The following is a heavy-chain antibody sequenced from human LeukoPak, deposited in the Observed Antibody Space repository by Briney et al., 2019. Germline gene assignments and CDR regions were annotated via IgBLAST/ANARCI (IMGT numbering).Heavy chain of an antibody. CDR1: GGSISSYF. CDR2: IYTSGST. J-gene: IGHJ4*02. D-gene: IGHD3-3*01. CDR3: ARGPAPFWSGYYPLDY. V-gene: IGHV4-4*07. Sequence: PSETLSLTCTVSGGSISSYFWSWIRQPAGKGLEWTGRIYTSGSTNYNPSLKSRVTMSVDTSKNQFSLKLSSVTAADTAVYYCARGPAPFWSGYYPLDYWGQGTLVTVSS.